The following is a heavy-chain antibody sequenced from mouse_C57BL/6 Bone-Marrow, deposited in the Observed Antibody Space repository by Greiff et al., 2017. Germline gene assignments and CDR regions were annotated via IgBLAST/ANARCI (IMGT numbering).Heavy chain of an antibody. CDR3: ARIYDGYYDYAMDY. CDR1: GYTFTSYD. Sequence: VQLQQSGPELVKPGASVKLSCKASGYTFTSYDINWVKQRPGQGLEWIGCIYPRDGSTKYNEKFKGKATLTVDTYSSTAYMELHSLTSEDSAVYFCARIYDGYYDYAMDYWGQGTSVTVSS. CDR2: IYPRDGST. D-gene: IGHD2-3*01. V-gene: IGHV1-85*01. J-gene: IGHJ4*01.